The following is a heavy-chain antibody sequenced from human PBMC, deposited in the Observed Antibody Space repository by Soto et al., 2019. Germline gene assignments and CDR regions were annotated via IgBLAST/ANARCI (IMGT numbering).Heavy chain of an antibody. CDR2: ISYSGFT. V-gene: IGHV4-30-4*01. Sequence: QVQLQESGPGLVKPSQTLSLTCTVSGGSITSTDGYWSWIRQPPGKGLEWIGYISYSGFTLYNPSLQSRVTISVDTSKNQFSLDLNSETAADTAVYYCARVTWFAELSFDYWGQGTVVTVSS. J-gene: IGHJ4*02. CDR1: GGSITSTDGY. CDR3: ARVTWFAELSFDY. D-gene: IGHD3-10*01.